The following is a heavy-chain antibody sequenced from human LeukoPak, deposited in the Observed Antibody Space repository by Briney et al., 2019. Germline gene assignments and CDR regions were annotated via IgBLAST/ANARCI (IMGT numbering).Heavy chain of an antibody. D-gene: IGHD1-1*01. Sequence: LVASVKLSCKVSGDSFITYPMNWVRQAPGQGLEWMGWINTNAGNTRHTHGFTGGSVLSVNTPATSALRAISCLQAEHTCVYFLSRATGWNGEVPHHWGQGTLVTVSS. V-gene: IGHV7-4-1*02. J-gene: IGHJ5*02. CDR3: SRATGWNGEVPHH. CDR1: GDSFITYP. CDR2: INTNAGNT.